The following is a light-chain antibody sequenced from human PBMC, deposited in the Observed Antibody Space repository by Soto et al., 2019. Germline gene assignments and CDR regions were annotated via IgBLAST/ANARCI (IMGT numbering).Light chain of an antibody. CDR3: QQYYNWPPFT. CDR2: GAS. CDR1: QSVSRS. Sequence: EIVMTQSPATLSVSPGERVTLSCRASQSVSRSLAWYQQKPGQAPRLLIYGASTRATGIPARFSGSGSGTEFTLTISSLQSEDFAVYYCQQYYNWPPFTFGPGTKVDIK. J-gene: IGKJ3*01. V-gene: IGKV3-15*01.